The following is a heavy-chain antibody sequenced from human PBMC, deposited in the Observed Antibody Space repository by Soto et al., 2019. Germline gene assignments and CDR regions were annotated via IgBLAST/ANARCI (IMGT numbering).Heavy chain of an antibody. J-gene: IGHJ6*03. CDR1: GFTFSSYA. D-gene: IGHD3-3*01. CDR3: AKDLGTDDFWSAYYTYYYMDV. CDR2: ISGSGDNT. V-gene: IGHV3-23*01. Sequence: EVQLLESGGGLVQPGGSLRLSCAASGFTFSSYALNWVRLAPGKGLEWVSVISGSGDNTYYADSVKGRFTISRDNSKNTLYLQMNSLRAEDTAVYYCAKDLGTDDFWSAYYTYYYMDVWGKGTTVTVSS.